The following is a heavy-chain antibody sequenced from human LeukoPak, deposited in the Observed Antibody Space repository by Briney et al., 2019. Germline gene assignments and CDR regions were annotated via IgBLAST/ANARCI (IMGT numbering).Heavy chain of an antibody. CDR3: ARDNGYCTNGVCYHYYMDV. Sequence: PGGSLRLSCAASGLTFSSYGMHWVRQAPGKGLEWVAFIRYDGSNKNYADSVKGRFTISRDNSKNTLYLQMNSLRAEDTAVYYCARDNGYCTNGVCYHYYMDVWGKGTTVTVSS. D-gene: IGHD2-8*01. CDR2: IRYDGSNK. CDR1: GLTFSSYG. J-gene: IGHJ6*03. V-gene: IGHV3-30*02.